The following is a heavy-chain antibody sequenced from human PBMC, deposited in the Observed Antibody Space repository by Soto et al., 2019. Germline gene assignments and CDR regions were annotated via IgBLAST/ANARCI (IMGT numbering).Heavy chain of an antibody. Sequence: SETLSLTCTVSGGSIGSYYWSWIRQPPGKGLEWIGYIYYSGSTNYNPSLKSRVTISVDTSKNQFSLKLSSVTAADTAVYYCARVVEGNAFDIWGQGTMVTVSS. V-gene: IGHV4-59*08. D-gene: IGHD3-10*01. CDR2: IYYSGST. J-gene: IGHJ3*02. CDR1: GGSIGSYY. CDR3: ARVVEGNAFDI.